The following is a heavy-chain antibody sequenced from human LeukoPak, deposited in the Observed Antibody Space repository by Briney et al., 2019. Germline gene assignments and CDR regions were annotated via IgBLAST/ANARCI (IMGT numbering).Heavy chain of an antibody. V-gene: IGHV3-23*01. CDR1: GFTFIKCA. CDR2: ITATGDTA. Sequence: GGSLRLSCVGSGFTFIKCAISWVRQAPGKGLEWVAIITATGDTAYYADSVKGRFTISRDNSRNTVYMQMDSLRAEDTAIYYCAGDRNSDWYSPLDYWGQETQVTVS. D-gene: IGHD6-19*01. J-gene: IGHJ4*02. CDR3: AGDRNSDWYSPLDY.